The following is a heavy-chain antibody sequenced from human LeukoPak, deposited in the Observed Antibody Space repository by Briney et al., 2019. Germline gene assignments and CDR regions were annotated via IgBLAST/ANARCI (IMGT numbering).Heavy chain of an antibody. CDR1: GFTVSSNY. Sequence: PGGSLRLSCAASGFTVSSNYMSWVRQAPGKGLEWVSVIYSGGSTYYADSVKGRFTISRDNSKNTLCLQMNSLRAEDTAVYYCARDSSGWTDYWGQGTLVTVSS. CDR2: IYSGGST. D-gene: IGHD6-19*01. J-gene: IGHJ4*02. CDR3: ARDSSGWTDY. V-gene: IGHV3-53*01.